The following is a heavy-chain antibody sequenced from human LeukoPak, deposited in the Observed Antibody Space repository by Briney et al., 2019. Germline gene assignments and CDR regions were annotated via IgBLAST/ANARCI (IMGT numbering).Heavy chain of an antibody. V-gene: IGHV4-4*02. J-gene: IGHJ4*02. Sequence: PSETLSLACAVSGGSISSSNWWSWVRQPPGKGLEWIGEIYHSGSTNYNPSLKSRVTISVDKSKNQFSLKLSSVTAADTAVYYCARSDYYGSGSYYWGQGTLVTVSS. D-gene: IGHD3-10*01. CDR2: IYHSGST. CDR3: ARSDYYGSGSYY. CDR1: GGSISSSNW.